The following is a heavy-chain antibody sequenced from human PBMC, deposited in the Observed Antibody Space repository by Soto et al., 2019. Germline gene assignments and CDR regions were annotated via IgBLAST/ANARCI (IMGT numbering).Heavy chain of an antibody. J-gene: IGHJ4*02. CDR1: GGSISSSSYY. CDR2: IYHSGST. V-gene: IGHV4-39*07. D-gene: IGHD4-17*01. CDR3: ARSQTTVTSYDY. Sequence: SETLSLTCTVSGGSISSSSYYWGWIRRPQGKGLEWIGSIYHSGSTYYNPSLKSRVTISVDRSKNQFSLKLSSVTAADTAVYYCARSQTTVTSYDYWGQGTLVTVSS.